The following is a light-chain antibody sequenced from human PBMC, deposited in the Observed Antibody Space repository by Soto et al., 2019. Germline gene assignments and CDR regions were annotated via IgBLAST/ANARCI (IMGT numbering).Light chain of an antibody. CDR3: QQYGSLPYT. Sequence: DIQMTQSPSTLSASVGDRVTLTCRASQTINSWLAWYQQKPGKAPRLLIYKASSLDSGVPSRFSGSGSGTEFTLTISSLQPDDFATYYCQQYGSLPYTFGQGTKLDIK. CDR1: QTINSW. J-gene: IGKJ2*01. CDR2: KAS. V-gene: IGKV1-5*03.